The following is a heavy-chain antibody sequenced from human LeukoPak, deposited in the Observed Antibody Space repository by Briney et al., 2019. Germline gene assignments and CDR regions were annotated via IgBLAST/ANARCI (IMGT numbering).Heavy chain of an antibody. CDR3: AKRGDSSGYSP. V-gene: IGHV3-30*18. CDR2: ISYDGSNK. J-gene: IGHJ3*01. Sequence: GRSLRLSCAASGFTFSSYGMHWVRQAPGKGLEWVAVISYDGSNKYYADSVKGRFTISRDNSKNTLYLQMNSLRAEDTAVYYCAKRGDSSGYSPWGQGTMVTVSS. CDR1: GFTFSSYG. D-gene: IGHD3-22*01.